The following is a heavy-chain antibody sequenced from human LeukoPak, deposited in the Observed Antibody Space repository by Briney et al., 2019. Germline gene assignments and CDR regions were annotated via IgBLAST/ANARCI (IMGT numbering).Heavy chain of an antibody. D-gene: IGHD5-24*01. V-gene: IGHV4-39*07. CDR1: GGSISSSSYY. CDR2: IYYSGST. J-gene: IGHJ4*02. Sequence: PSETLSLTCTVSGGSISSSSYYWGWIRQPPAKGLEWVGSIYYSGSTYYNPSLKSRVTISVDTSENQFSLKLNSVTAADTAVYYCARGPRWLQDYFNFWGQGTLVTVSS. CDR3: ARGPRWLQDYFNF.